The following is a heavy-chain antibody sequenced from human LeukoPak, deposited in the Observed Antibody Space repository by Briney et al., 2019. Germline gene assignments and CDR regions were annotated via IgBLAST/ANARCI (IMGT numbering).Heavy chain of an antibody. CDR1: GYTFTSYG. V-gene: IGHV1-18*01. CDR3: ARDPGRGGSDLFDY. Sequence: ASVKVSCKASGYTFTSYGISWVRQAPGQVLEWMGWISAYNGNTNYAQKLQGRVTMTTDTSTSTAYMELRSLRSDDTAVYYCARDPGRGGSDLFDYWGQGTLVTVSS. CDR2: ISAYNGNT. J-gene: IGHJ4*02. D-gene: IGHD1-26*01.